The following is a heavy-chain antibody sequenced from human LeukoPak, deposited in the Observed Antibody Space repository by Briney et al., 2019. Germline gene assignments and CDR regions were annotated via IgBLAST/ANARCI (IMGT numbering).Heavy chain of an antibody. CDR2: IRGNGDRT. D-gene: IGHD1-1*01. CDR1: GFTFTTNA. J-gene: IGHJ4*02. Sequence: PGGSLRLPCSASGFTFTTNAMTWVRQAPGKGLEWVSTIRGNGDRTHYADSVTGRFTISRDNSKNTLYLQMNSLRGEDSAIYYCAKGQELDDGVFDSWGQGTLVTVSS. CDR3: AKGQELDDGVFDS. V-gene: IGHV3-23*01.